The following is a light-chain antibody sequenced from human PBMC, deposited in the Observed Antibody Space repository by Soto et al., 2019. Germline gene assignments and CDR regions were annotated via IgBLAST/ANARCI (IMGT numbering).Light chain of an antibody. CDR1: SSDVGGYNY. CDR2: EVT. J-gene: IGLJ3*02. V-gene: IGLV2-8*01. CDR3: SSYAASNNFYFV. Sequence: QSALTQPPSASGSPGQSVTISCTGTSSDVGGYNYVSWYQQYPGRAPKLMIYEVTKRPSGVPDRFSGSKSGNTASLTVSGLQAEDEADYYCSSYAASNNFYFVFGGGTKLRP.